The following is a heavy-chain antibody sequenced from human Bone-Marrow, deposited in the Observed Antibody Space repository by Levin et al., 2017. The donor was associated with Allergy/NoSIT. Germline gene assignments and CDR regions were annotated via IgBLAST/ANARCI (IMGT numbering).Heavy chain of an antibody. CDR1: GFSFKNFE. CDR2: IDTTGATI. V-gene: IGHV3-48*03. J-gene: IGHJ4*02. CDR3: ARDRWEASQYLGPLDC. Sequence: SGGSLRLSCAASGFSFKNFEMNWVRQAPGKGLEWVSYIDTTGATILYGDSVKGRFTIARDNAKNSLYLQMNSLRADDTAVYYCARDRWEASQYLGPLDCWGQGALVTVSS. D-gene: IGHD1-26*01.